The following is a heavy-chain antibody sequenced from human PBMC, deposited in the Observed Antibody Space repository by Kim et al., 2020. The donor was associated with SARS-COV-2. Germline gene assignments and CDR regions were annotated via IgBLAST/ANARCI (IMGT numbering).Heavy chain of an antibody. Sequence: GGSLRLSCVASGFTFTTYTMNWVRQAPGKGLEWVSGISGGGGSTYYADSVKGRFTISRDSSKNTLYLQMNSLRVEDTAVYYCAEELRVATQTTGGEFFDSCGQGHVVTVSS. V-gene: IGHV3-23*01. J-gene: IGHJ4*02. D-gene: IGHD5-12*01. CDR1: GFTFTTYT. CDR2: ISGGGGST. CDR3: AEELRVATQTTGGEFFDS.